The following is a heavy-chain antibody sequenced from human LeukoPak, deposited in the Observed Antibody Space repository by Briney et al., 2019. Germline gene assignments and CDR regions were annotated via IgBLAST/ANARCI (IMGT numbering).Heavy chain of an antibody. Sequence: SETLSLTCTVSGGSISSGGYYWSWIRQPPGKGLEWIGYIYHSGSTYYNPSLKSRVTISVDRSKNQFSLKLSSVTAADTAVYYCARDTRLGDSSGYYYSSDAFDIWGQGTMVTVSS. D-gene: IGHD3-22*01. CDR3: ARDTRLGDSSGYYYSSDAFDI. CDR2: IYHSGST. CDR1: GGSISSGGYY. J-gene: IGHJ3*02. V-gene: IGHV4-30-2*01.